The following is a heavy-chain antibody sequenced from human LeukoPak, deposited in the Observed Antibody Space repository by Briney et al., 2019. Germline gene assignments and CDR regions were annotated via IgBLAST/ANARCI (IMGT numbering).Heavy chain of an antibody. J-gene: IGHJ6*03. CDR1: GYTFTGYY. CDR3: VREGRYYYYYMDV. CDR2: INPNSGGT. V-gene: IGHV1-2*02. Sequence: ASVKVSCNASGYTFTGYYMHWVRQAPGQGLEWMGWINPNSGGTNYAQKFQGRVTMTTDTSTSTAYMELRSLRSDDTAVYYCVREGRYYYYYMDVWGKGTTVTVSS.